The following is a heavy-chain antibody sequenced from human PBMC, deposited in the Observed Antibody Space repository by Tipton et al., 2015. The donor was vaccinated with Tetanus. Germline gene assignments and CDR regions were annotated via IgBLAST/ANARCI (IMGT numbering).Heavy chain of an antibody. Sequence: SLRLSCTASGFTFSNFAMSWVRQAPGKGLEWVSTISGSGDYTYYADSVKGQFTISRDNSKNTLSLQMNSLRADDTAVYYCAKGGGHSGSWSDYLDSWGQGTLFTVSS. V-gene: IGHV3-23*01. D-gene: IGHD6-13*01. CDR1: GFTFSNFA. CDR2: ISGSGDYT. J-gene: IGHJ4*02. CDR3: AKGGGHSGSWSDYLDS.